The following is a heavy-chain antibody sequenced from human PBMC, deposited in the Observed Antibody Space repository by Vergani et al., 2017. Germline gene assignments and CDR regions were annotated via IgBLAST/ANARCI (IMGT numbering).Heavy chain of an antibody. V-gene: IGHV3-11*05. J-gene: IGHJ5*02. CDR3: ARDVGSYPANLFDP. D-gene: IGHD1-26*01. Sequence: QVKLVESGGGLVKPGGSLRLSCAASGFTLSDYYMSWIRQAPGKGLEWVSYISSSSSYTNYADDVKGRFTISRDNAKNSLYLQINSLRADDTAVYYCARDVGSYPANLFDPWGEGTLVTVSA. CDR1: GFTLSDYY. CDR2: ISSSSSYT.